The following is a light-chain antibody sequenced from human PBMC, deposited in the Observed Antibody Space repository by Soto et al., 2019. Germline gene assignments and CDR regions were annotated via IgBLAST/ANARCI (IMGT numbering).Light chain of an antibody. CDR2: EGS. V-gene: IGLV2-23*01. CDR1: SSDIGGYNY. Sequence: QSVLTQPPSASGSPGQSVTISCTGTSSDIGGYNYVSWYQQHPGKAPKLMIYEGSKRPSGVSNRFSGSKSGNTASLTISGLQAEDEADYYCCSYAGSRVFGGGTKLTVL. J-gene: IGLJ3*02. CDR3: CSYAGSRV.